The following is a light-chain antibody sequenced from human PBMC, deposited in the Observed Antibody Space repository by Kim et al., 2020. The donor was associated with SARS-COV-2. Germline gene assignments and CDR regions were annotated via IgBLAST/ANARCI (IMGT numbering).Light chain of an antibody. Sequence: SSELTQDPAVSVALGQTVRITCQGDSLRSYYATWYQQKPRQAPVLVIYGRNNRHSGIPDRFSGSSSGNTASLTISGAQAEDEADFYCQSRDSGGNVVFGGGTRRTVL. CDR3: QSRDSGGNVV. CDR2: GRN. V-gene: IGLV3-19*01. J-gene: IGLJ2*01. CDR1: SLRSYY.